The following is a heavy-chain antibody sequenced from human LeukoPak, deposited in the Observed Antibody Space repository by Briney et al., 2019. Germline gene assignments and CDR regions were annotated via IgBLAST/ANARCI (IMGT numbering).Heavy chain of an antibody. Sequence: SETLSLTCTVSGGSVSSSTYYWGWIRQPPGKGPEWIGGIYYTGSTYYNPSLRGRVTISVDTPKNQFSLKLSSVTAAETAVYYCTREGRYRYGYNEYHLYMDIWGKGTTVTVSS. CDR1: GGSVSSSTYY. V-gene: IGHV4-39*07. J-gene: IGHJ6*03. D-gene: IGHD5-18*01. CDR3: TREGRYRYGYNEYHLYMDI. CDR2: IYYTGST.